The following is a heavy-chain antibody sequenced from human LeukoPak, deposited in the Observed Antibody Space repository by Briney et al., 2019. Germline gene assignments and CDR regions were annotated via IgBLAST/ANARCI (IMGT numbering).Heavy chain of an antibody. D-gene: IGHD4-17*01. V-gene: IGHV1-2*06. CDR2: INPNSGGT. Sequence: ASVKVSCKASGYTFTGYYVHWVRQAPGQGLEWMGRINPNSGGTNYAQNFQGRVTMTRDTSISTAYMELSRLRSDDKAVYYCARDYGDYVLGSFDYWGQGTLVTVSS. CDR3: ARDYGDYVLGSFDY. J-gene: IGHJ4*02. CDR1: GYTFTGYY.